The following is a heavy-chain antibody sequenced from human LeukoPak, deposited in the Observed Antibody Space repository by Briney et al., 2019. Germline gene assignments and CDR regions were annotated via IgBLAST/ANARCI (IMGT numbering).Heavy chain of an antibody. V-gene: IGHV3-23*01. J-gene: IGHJ5*02. CDR1: GFTFSSYA. CDR2: ISGSGGST. Sequence: GVSLRLSCAASGFTFSSYAMSWVRPAPGKGLEWGSAISGSGGSTDYADSVKGRFTISRDNSKNTLYLQMNSLRAGDTAVYYCARYSSSWYLNWFDPWGQGTLVTVSS. D-gene: IGHD6-13*01. CDR3: ARYSSSWYLNWFDP.